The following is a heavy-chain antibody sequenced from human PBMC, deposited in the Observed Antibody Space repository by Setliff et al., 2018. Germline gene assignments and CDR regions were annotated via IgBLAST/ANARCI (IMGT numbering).Heavy chain of an antibody. CDR3: ARETTMTYCFYYMDV. V-gene: IGHV4-34*01. CDR1: GWSFSDYY. D-gene: IGHD4-17*01. J-gene: IGHJ6*03. CDR2: INHSGST. Sequence: PSETLSLTCAVYGWSFSDYYWCWSRQSPGKGLEWIGEINHSGSTNYNPSLKTRLTISVDTSKNKFSLTLSSVTAADTAVYYCARETTMTYCFYYMDVWGKGTTVTVSS.